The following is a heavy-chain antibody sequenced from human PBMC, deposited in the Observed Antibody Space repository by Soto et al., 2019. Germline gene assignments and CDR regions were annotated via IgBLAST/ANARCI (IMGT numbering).Heavy chain of an antibody. V-gene: IGHV3-23*01. CDR2: ISGSGGST. D-gene: IGHD5-18*01. Sequence: PXGSLRLSCSAAGITLSNYAMSWVRQAPGKGLEWVSGISGSGGSTYYAGSVKGRFTIARDNSKNTLFLEMNSLRAEDTAVYYCAKVPASSLTASRPFDPWGQGTLVTVSS. CDR1: GITLSNYA. J-gene: IGHJ5*02. CDR3: AKVPASSLTASRPFDP.